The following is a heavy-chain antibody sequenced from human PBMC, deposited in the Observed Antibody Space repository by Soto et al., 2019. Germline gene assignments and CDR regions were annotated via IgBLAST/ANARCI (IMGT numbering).Heavy chain of an antibody. Sequence: QVQLVESGGGVVQPGRSLRLSCAASGFTFSSYAMHWVRQAPGKGLEWVALISSDGRNKYYADSLEGRFTISRASSKNTLYIQMNSLRAEETAVYYCVRDSNYYDLSTRYCQHWGQGTLVTVSS. CDR1: GFTFSSYA. CDR3: VRDSNYYDLSTRYCQH. V-gene: IGHV3-30*04. J-gene: IGHJ1*01. D-gene: IGHD3-22*01. CDR2: ISSDGRNK.